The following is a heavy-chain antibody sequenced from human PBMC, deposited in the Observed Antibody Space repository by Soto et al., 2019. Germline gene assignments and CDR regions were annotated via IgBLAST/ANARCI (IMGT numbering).Heavy chain of an antibody. Sequence: SGGIPSQGRYLVGWLPHQPRKGLEWIINMHYNGTTYYNPSLRSRVTISLDTSKNQFSLKLSSVTAADTAVYYCARYYFYSGGYSNLFDLRRQGSLVPGSS. CDR2: MHYNGTT. CDR3: ARYYFYSGGYSNLFDL. CDR1: GGIPSQGRYL. D-gene: IGHD2-21*01. J-gene: IGHJ5*02. V-gene: IGHV4-31*02.